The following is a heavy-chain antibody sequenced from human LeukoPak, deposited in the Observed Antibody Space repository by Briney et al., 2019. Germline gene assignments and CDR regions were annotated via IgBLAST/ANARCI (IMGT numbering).Heavy chain of an antibody. J-gene: IGHJ4*02. CDR3: ARGLGVQLWLPFDN. CDR1: GFAFNTYT. V-gene: IGHV3-21*01. D-gene: IGHD5-18*01. Sequence: GGSLRLSCTASGFAFNTYTMNWVRQAPGKGLEWVSSISGNSGFVYSADSLKGRVTVSRDNAKNSLYLQMSSLRAEDTAVYYCARGLGVQLWLPFDNWGQGTLVTVSS. CDR2: ISGNSGFV.